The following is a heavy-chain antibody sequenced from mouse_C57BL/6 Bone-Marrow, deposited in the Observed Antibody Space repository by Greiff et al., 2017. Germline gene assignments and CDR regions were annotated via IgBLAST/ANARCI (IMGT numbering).Heavy chain of an antibody. CDR2: ILPGSGST. Sequence: VQLQQSGAELMKPGASVKLSCKATGYTFTGYWIEWVKQRPGHGLEWIGEILPGSGSTNYNAKFKGKATFTADTSSNTAYMQLSSLTTEDSAIYYCAISLFAYWGQGTLVTVSA. CDR1: GYTFTGYW. CDR3: AISLFAY. V-gene: IGHV1-9*01. J-gene: IGHJ3*01.